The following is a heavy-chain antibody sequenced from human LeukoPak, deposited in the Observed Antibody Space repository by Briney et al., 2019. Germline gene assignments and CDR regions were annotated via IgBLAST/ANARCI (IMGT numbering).Heavy chain of an antibody. J-gene: IGHJ6*03. V-gene: IGHV4-30-4*08. CDR1: GGSISNTNYY. CDR3: ARSPLLGSLEWLLGDYYYMDV. Sequence: SETLSLTCTVSGGSISNTNYYWIWIRQPPGKGLECIGYIYYSGSTYSNPSLKSRLTMSVDTSKNQFSLNLNSVTAADTAVYYCARSPLLGSLEWLLGDYYYMDVWGKGTTVTVSS. D-gene: IGHD3-3*01. CDR2: IYYSGST.